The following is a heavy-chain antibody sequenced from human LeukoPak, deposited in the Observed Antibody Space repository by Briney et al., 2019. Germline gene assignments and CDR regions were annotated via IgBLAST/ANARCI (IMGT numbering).Heavy chain of an antibody. CDR2: IYHSGST. CDR1: GGSISSGGYY. CDR3: ARGSPRLVVPAYFDY. J-gene: IGHJ4*02. V-gene: IGHV4-30-2*01. Sequence: SQTLSLTCTVSGGSISSGGYYWSWIRQPPGKGLEWIGYIYHSGSTYYNPSLKSRVTISVDRSKNQFSLKLSSVTAADTAVYYCARGSPRLVVPAYFDYWGQGTLVTVSS. D-gene: IGHD2-2*01.